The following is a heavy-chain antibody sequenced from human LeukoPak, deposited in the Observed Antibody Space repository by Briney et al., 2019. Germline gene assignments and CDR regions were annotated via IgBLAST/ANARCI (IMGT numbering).Heavy chain of an antibody. CDR3: ARDPSPYSGSYHTP. J-gene: IGHJ4*02. D-gene: IGHD1-26*01. CDR2: ISGSYGTT. V-gene: IGHV3-48*02. Sequence: GGSLRLSCAASGFTFSSYAMSWLRQAPGKGLEWVSSISGSYGTTYYADSVKGRFTISRDNAKNSLYLQMNSLRDEDTAVYYCARDPSPYSGSYHTPWSQGTLVTVSS. CDR1: GFTFSSYA.